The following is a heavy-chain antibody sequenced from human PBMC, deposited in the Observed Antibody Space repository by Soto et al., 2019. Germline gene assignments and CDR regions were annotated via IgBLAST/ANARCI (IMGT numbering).Heavy chain of an antibody. CDR3: AKEGHYYVWGSYRYRGAFDI. D-gene: IGHD3-16*02. J-gene: IGHJ3*02. Sequence: SETLSLPCTVSGGSISSYYWSWIRQPPGQGLEWIGYSYYRGSTNYNPSLKRRVTISVGTFKNPLSLQLSSVTDADTAGYYCAKEGHYYVWGSYRYRGAFDIWGQGTMVTVS. V-gene: IGHV4-59*12. CDR1: GGSISSYY. CDR2: SYYRGST.